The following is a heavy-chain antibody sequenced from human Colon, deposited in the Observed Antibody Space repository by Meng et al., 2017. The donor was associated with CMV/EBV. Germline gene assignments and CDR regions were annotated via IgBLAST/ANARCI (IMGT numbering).Heavy chain of an antibody. D-gene: IGHD3-16*01. V-gene: IGHV3-23*04. CDR3: AKNWGNDF. Sequence: VQLVESGGGVGPSGEVLCTSCAAFWYTFSSYGMKLVRDAAGKGLGWVSGITASGASTYYADSMKSSFTITRDNSKNILDRQMSSQRADNTVLYYCAKNWGNDFWGQGTLVTVSS. CDR2: ITASGAST. CDR1: WYTFSSYG. J-gene: IGHJ4*02.